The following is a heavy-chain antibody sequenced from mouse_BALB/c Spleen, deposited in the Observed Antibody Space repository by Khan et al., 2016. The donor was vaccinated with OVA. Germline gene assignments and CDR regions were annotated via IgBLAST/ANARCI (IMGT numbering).Heavy chain of an antibody. J-gene: IGHJ3*01. Sequence: EVQLQESGPGLVKPSQSLSLTCTVTGYSITSEYAWNWIRQFPGNKLEWMVYINYSGNTRFNPSLKSRTSITRDTSKNQFFLQLNSVTTEDTATYYCAKKEYYGYDPFPYWGQGTLVTVSA. CDR1: GYSITSEYA. D-gene: IGHD2-2*01. CDR3: AKKEYYGYDPFPY. CDR2: INYSGNT. V-gene: IGHV3-2*02.